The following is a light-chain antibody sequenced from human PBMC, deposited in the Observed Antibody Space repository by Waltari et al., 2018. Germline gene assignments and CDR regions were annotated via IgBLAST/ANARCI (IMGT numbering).Light chain of an antibody. CDR3: CSYAGSYTYV. J-gene: IGLJ1*01. V-gene: IGLV2-11*01. CDR1: SRDVGGYNY. Sequence: QSALTQPRSVSGSPGPSVTISCTATSRDVGGYNYVSWYQQHPGKAPKLMIYDVSKRPAGGPARFSGSKSGNTASLTISGLQAGGEADYYCCSYAGSYTYVFGTGTKVTVL. CDR2: DVS.